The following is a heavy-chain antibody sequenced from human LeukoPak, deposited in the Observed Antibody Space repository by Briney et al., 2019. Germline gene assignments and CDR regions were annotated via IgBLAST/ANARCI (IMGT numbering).Heavy chain of an antibody. Sequence: SVKVSCKGSGGTFSSYSISWVRQAPGQGLEWMGGIIPAFGTAHYAQKFQGRVTFTTDESTTTAYMELRSLRSEDTAVYYCASEGNYDSSGYSRYNYYYMDVWGKGTRSPSP. CDR3: ASEGNYDSSGYSRYNYYYMDV. CDR2: IIPAFGTA. J-gene: IGHJ6*03. D-gene: IGHD3-22*01. CDR1: GGTFSSYS. V-gene: IGHV1-69*05.